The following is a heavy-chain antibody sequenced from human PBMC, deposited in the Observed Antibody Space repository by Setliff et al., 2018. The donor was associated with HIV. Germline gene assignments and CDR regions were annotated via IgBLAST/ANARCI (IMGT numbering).Heavy chain of an antibody. D-gene: IGHD3-16*02. CDR3: TRDQAIGYPHFDY. J-gene: IGHJ4*02. CDR2: ISSSSSYI. Sequence: PGGSLRLSCAASGFTFSSYSMNWVRQAPGKGLEWVSSISSSSSYIYYADSVKGRFTISRDNAKNSLYLQMNRLRAEDTAVYYCTRDQAIGYPHFDYWGQGTLVTVSS. V-gene: IGHV3-21*01. CDR1: GFTFSSYS.